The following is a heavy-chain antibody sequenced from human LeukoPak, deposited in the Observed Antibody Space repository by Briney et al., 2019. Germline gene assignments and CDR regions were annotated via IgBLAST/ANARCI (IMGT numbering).Heavy chain of an antibody. CDR1: GFTFSSYS. CDR2: ISSSSSYI. J-gene: IGHJ4*02. CDR3: ARDSRALIDY. Sequence: PGGSLRLSCAASGFTFSSYSMNWVRQAPGKGLEWVSSISSSSSYIYYADSVKGRFTISRDNAKNSLYLQMNSMRAEDTAVYYCARDSRALIDYWGQGTLVTVSS. V-gene: IGHV3-21*01.